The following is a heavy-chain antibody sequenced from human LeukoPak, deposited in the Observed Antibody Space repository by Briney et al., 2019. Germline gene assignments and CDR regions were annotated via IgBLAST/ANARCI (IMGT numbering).Heavy chain of an antibody. D-gene: IGHD3-22*01. Sequence: GGSLRLSCAASGFTFTSFAMSWVRQAPGKGLEWVSTISLSGVATYYANSVKGRFTISRDNSKNTVYLQMNSLRAEDTAIYYCAKHSHDGSASYYEVQLDYWGQGTLVTVSS. CDR1: GFTFTSFA. J-gene: IGHJ4*02. CDR3: AKHSHDGSASYYEVQLDY. CDR2: ISLSGVAT. V-gene: IGHV3-23*01.